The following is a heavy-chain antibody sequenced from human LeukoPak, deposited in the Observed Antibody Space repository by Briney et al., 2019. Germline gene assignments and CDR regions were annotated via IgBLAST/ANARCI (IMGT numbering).Heavy chain of an antibody. CDR2: ISGGGTTT. Sequence: GGSLRLSCAASGFMFTSYAMSRVRQAPGKGLEWVAAISGGGTTTYYADSVKGRFTISRDTSKKTLYLEMNSLRAEDTAIYYCAKELVAAAGLYFDYWGQGTLVTVSS. J-gene: IGHJ4*02. D-gene: IGHD6-13*01. CDR1: GFMFTSYA. CDR3: AKELVAAAGLYFDY. V-gene: IGHV3-23*01.